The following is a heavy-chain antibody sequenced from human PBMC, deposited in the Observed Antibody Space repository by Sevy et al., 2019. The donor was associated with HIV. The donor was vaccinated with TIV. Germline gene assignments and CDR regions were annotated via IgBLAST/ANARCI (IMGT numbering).Heavy chain of an antibody. J-gene: IGHJ4*02. CDR1: GFTFSSYS. CDR2: ISSSSSYI. V-gene: IGHV3-21*01. CDR3: ARSFLSRDSSGYDY. Sequence: GGSLRLSCAASGFTFSSYSMNWVRQAPGKGLEWVSSISSSSSYIYYADSVKGRFTISRDNAKNSLYLQMNSLGAEDTAVYYCARSFLSRDSSGYDYWGQGTLVTVSS. D-gene: IGHD3-22*01.